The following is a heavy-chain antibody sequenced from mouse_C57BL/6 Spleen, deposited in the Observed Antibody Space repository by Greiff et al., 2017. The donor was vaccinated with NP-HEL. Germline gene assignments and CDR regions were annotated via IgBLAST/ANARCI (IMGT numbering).Heavy chain of an antibody. Sequence: EVQLQQSGAELVKPGASVKLSCTASGFNIRDYYMHWVKQRTEQGLEWIGRIDPEDGETKYAPNFQGKATITADTSSNTAYLQLSSLTSEDTAVYYCARYTVVATDYLDYWGRGTTLTVSS. V-gene: IGHV14-2*01. CDR3: ARYTVVATDYLDY. CDR1: GFNIRDYY. J-gene: IGHJ2*01. CDR2: IDPEDGET. D-gene: IGHD1-1*01.